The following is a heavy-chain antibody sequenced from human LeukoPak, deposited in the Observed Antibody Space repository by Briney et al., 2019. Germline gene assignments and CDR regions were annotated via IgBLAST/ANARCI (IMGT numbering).Heavy chain of an antibody. V-gene: IGHV3-15*01. CDR1: GFTFSNAW. D-gene: IGHD3-22*01. CDR3: ITFSMIVVVITD. CDR2: IKSKSDGGTT. J-gene: IGHJ4*02. Sequence: GGSLRLSCAASGFTFSNAWMSWVRQAPGKGLEWVGRIKSKSDGGTTDYAAPVKGRFTISRDVSKNTLYLQMNSLKTEDTAVYYCITFSMIVVVITDWGQGTLVTVSS.